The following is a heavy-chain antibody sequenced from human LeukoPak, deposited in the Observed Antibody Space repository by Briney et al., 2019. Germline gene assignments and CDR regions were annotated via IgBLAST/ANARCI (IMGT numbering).Heavy chain of an antibody. CDR3: AKEGGYYDSSGYYPFDY. V-gene: IGHV3-23*01. CDR2: ISGSGGST. J-gene: IGHJ4*02. D-gene: IGHD3-22*01. CDR1: GFTFSSYA. Sequence: GGSLRLSCAASGFTFSSYAMSWVRQAPGKGLEWVSAISGSGGSTYYADSVKGWFTIFRDNSKNTLYLQMNSLRAEDTAVYYCAKEGGYYDSSGYYPFDYWGQGTLVTVSS.